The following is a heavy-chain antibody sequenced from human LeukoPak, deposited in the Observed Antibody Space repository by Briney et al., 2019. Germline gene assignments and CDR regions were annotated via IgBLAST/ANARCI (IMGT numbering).Heavy chain of an antibody. CDR1: GFTFSSYG. Sequence: PGGTLTLSCAASGFTFSSYGMSWVRHAPGHGREWVSGISASGGSTNYADSVKGRFTISTDNAKNTLYLQMNSLRAEDTAVYYCAKDLFSLLPDYWGQGTLVTVSS. V-gene: IGHV3-23*01. J-gene: IGHJ4*02. CDR2: ISASGGST. D-gene: IGHD2-15*01. CDR3: AKDLFSLLPDY.